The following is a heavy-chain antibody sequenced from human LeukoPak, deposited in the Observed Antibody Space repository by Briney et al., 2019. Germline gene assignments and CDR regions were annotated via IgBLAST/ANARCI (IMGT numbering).Heavy chain of an antibody. CDR1: GFTFSSYE. J-gene: IGHJ4*02. CDR2: ISSSGSTI. Sequence: GGSLRLSCAASGFTFSSYEMNWVRQAPGKGLEWVSYISSSGSTIYYADSVKGRFTISRDNAKNSLYLQMNSLRAEDTAVYYCARDQSEYYYDSSDYYDEFEYWGQGTLVTVSS. CDR3: ARDQSEYYYDSSDYYDEFEY. D-gene: IGHD3-22*01. V-gene: IGHV3-48*03.